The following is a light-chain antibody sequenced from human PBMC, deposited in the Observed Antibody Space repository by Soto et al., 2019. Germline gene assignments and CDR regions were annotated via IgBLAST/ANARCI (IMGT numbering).Light chain of an antibody. CDR2: GAV. CDR1: QSVSSAY. J-gene: IGKJ3*01. Sequence: EIVLTQSPGTLSLSPGEGATVSCRASQSVSSAYLAWYQQKPGQSPRLLIYGAVSRATGIPDRFSGSGSGTDITLTISRLEPEDFAVYYCQQYGDSPFTFGPGTKVHI. V-gene: IGKV3-20*01. CDR3: QQYGDSPFT.